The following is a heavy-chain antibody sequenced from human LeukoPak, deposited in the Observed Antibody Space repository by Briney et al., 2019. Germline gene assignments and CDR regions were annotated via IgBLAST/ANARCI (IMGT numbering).Heavy chain of an antibody. J-gene: IGHJ3*02. D-gene: IGHD6-19*01. CDR1: GFIFSDFD. CDR3: ARATISVAYAFDI. CDR2: IGTTGDT. Sequence: GGFLRLSCAASGFIFSDFDMHWVRQVTGKGLEWDSAIGTTGDTYYPGSVKGRFTISRENAKNSLYLQMNSLRAEDTAVYYCARATISVAYAFDIWGQGTMVTVSS. V-gene: IGHV3-13*04.